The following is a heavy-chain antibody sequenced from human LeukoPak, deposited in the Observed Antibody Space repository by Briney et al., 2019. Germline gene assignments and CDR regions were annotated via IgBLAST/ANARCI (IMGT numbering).Heavy chain of an antibody. D-gene: IGHD4-17*01. CDR2: IYYSGST. CDR3: ARDYGDYIDY. J-gene: IGHJ4*02. CDR1: GGSIGSGGYY. V-gene: IGHV4-31*03. Sequence: PSQTLSLTCTVSGGSIGSGGYYWSWIRQHPGKGLEWIGHIYYSGSTYYNPSLKSRVTISVDTSKNQFSLKLSSVTAADTAVYYCARDYGDYIDYWGQGTLVTVSS.